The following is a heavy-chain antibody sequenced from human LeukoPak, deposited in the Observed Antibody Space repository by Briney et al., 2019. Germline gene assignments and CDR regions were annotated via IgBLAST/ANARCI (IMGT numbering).Heavy chain of an antibody. Sequence: GRSLRLSCAASGFTFSSYAMHWVRQAPGKGLEWVAVISYDGSNKYYADSVKGRFTISRDNSKNTLYLQMNSLRAEDTAVYYCARDRTTAYYYYYYYMDVWGKGTTVTVSS. CDR1: GFTFSSYA. CDR2: ISYDGSNK. J-gene: IGHJ6*03. D-gene: IGHD4-11*01. V-gene: IGHV3-30-3*01. CDR3: ARDRTTAYYYYYYYMDV.